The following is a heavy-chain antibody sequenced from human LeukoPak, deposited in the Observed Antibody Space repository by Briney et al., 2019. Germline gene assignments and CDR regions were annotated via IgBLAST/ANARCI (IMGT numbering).Heavy chain of an antibody. D-gene: IGHD3-22*01. Sequence: ASVKVSCKASGGTFSSYAISWVRQAPGQGLEWMGGIIPILGTANYAQKFQGRVTITTDESTSTAYMELSSLRSEDTAVYYCARTYDSSGYNDAFDIWGQGTMVTVSS. J-gene: IGHJ3*02. CDR1: GGTFSSYA. CDR3: ARTYDSSGYNDAFDI. V-gene: IGHV1-69*05. CDR2: IIPILGTA.